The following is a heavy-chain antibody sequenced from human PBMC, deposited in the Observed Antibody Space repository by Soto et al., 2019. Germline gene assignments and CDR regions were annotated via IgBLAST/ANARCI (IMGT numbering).Heavy chain of an antibody. Sequence: GGSLILSCAASGFTFSSYAMSWVRQAPGKGLEWVSGVSGSGGSTYCVDSVKGRFTISRDNSKNTLYLQMNSLRAEDTAVYYCARELDGIDVWGQGTTVTVSS. CDR3: ARELDGIDV. J-gene: IGHJ6*02. CDR2: VSGSGGST. CDR1: GFTFSSYA. V-gene: IGHV3-23*01.